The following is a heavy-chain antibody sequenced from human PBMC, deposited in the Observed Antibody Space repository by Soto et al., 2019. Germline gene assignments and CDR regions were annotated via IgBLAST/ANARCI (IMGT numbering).Heavy chain of an antibody. J-gene: IGHJ4*02. V-gene: IGHV4-39*01. Sequence: PSETLSLTCTVSGDSISSSFYYWGWIRQTPGKGLEWIGSIYYSGSTYYNPSLKSRVTISVDTSKNQFSLKLSSVTAADTAVYYCARVYNSVWYTIDYWGLGTLVTVSS. CDR2: IYYSGST. CDR3: ARVYNSVWYTIDY. D-gene: IGHD6-19*01. CDR1: GDSISSSFYY.